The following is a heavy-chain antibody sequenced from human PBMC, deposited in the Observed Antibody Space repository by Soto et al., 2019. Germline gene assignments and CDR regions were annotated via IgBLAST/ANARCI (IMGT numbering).Heavy chain of an antibody. D-gene: IGHD2-21*01. J-gene: IGHJ6*02. Sequence: GESLKISCKGSGYSFTSYWISWVRQMPGKGLEWMGRIDPSDSYTNYSPSFQGHVTISADKSISTAYLQWSSLKAPDTAMYYCAINFRTGYLFRYYYYYGMDVWGQGTTVTVSS. CDR3: AINFRTGYLFRYYYYYGMDV. CDR1: GYSFTSYW. CDR2: IDPSDSYT. V-gene: IGHV5-10-1*01.